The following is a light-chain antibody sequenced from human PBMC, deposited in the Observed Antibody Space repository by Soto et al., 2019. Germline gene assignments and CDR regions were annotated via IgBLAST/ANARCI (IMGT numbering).Light chain of an antibody. CDR3: QSYDSSMRGYV. J-gene: IGLJ1*01. Sequence: QSVLTQPPSVSGAPGQRVTISCTGSSSNIGAGYDVNWYQQLPGTAPKVLIYVNTNRPSGVPDRFSGSKSGTSASLAITGLQAEDEADDYCQSYDSSMRGYVFGAGTKLTVL. V-gene: IGLV1-40*01. CDR2: VNT. CDR1: SSNIGAGYD.